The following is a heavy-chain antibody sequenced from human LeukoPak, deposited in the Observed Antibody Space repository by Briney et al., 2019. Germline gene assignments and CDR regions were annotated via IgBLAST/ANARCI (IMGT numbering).Heavy chain of an antibody. CDR2: IYYSGST. V-gene: IGHV4-39*01. CDR3: ASRNDDYGDYLVQADKVYYYYGMDV. CDR1: GASISSDY. D-gene: IGHD4-17*01. Sequence: SETLSLTCTVSGASISSDYWSWVRQPPGKGLEWIGSIYYSGSTYYNPSLKSRVTISVDTSKNQFSLKLSSVTAADTAVYYCASRNDDYGDYLVQADKVYYYYGMDVWGQGTTVTVSS. J-gene: IGHJ6*02.